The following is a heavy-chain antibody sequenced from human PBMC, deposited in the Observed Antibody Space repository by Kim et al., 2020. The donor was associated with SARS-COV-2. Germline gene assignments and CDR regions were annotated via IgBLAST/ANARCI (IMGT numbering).Heavy chain of an antibody. J-gene: IGHJ4*02. D-gene: IGHD3-10*01. Sequence: SETLSLTCAFYGGSFSGYYWSWIRQPPGKGLEWIGEINHSGSTNYNPSLKSRVTISVDTSKNQFSLKLSSVTAADTAVYYCAGDYYGSGSYFLEARGKFDYWGQGTLVTVSS. V-gene: IGHV4-34*01. CDR1: GGSFSGYY. CDR3: AGDYYGSGSYFLEARGKFDY. CDR2: INHSGST.